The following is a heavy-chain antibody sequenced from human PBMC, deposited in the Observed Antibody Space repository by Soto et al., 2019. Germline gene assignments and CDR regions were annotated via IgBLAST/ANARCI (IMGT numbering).Heavy chain of an antibody. CDR1: GGSFSGYY. V-gene: IGHV4-34*01. CDR2: INHSGST. Sequence: QVQLQQWGAGLLKPSETLSLTCAVYGGSFSGYYWSWIRQPPGKGLEWIGEINHSGSTNYNPSLKSRVTISVDTSKNPFSMKLSSVTAADTAVYYCARRGKKLLWFGELLSWFDPWGQGTLVTVSS. J-gene: IGHJ5*02. CDR3: ARRGKKLLWFGELLSWFDP. D-gene: IGHD3-10*01.